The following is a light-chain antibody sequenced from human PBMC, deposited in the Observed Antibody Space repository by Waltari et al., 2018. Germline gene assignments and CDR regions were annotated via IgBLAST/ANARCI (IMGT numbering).Light chain of an antibody. CDR3: QQYGSSYT. CDR1: QSVSSNY. J-gene: IGKJ3*01. CDR2: DAS. Sequence: EIVLTQSPGTLSLSPGERATLSCRASQSVSSNYLAWYQQKPGQAPRLLIYDASSRATGIPDRFSGSGSGTDFTLTIRRLEPEDFAVYFCQQYGSSYTFGPGTKVHIK. V-gene: IGKV3-20*01.